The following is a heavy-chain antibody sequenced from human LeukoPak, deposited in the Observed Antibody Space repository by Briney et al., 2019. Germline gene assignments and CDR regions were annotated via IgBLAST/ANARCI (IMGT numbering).Heavy chain of an antibody. Sequence: KPSETLSLTCTVSGGSISSYYWSWIRQPPGKGLEWIGYIYYSGSTNYNPSLKSRVTISVDTSKNQFSLKLSSVTAADTAVYYCAREHTAMYDFGYWGQGTLVTVSS. V-gene: IGHV4-59*01. D-gene: IGHD5-18*01. CDR3: AREHTAMYDFGY. J-gene: IGHJ4*02. CDR1: GGSISSYY. CDR2: IYYSGST.